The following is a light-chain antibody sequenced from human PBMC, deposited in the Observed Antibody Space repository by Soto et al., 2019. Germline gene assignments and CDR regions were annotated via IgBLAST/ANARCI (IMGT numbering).Light chain of an antibody. CDR1: QGISSY. CDR2: AAS. CDR3: QQANSFQRT. V-gene: IGKV1-12*01. Sequence: DIQMTQSPSSVSASVGDRVTITCRASQGISSYLAWYQQKPGKAAKLLIYAASSLQSGVRSRFSGSGYRTDLTPTITSLQTDDFASYLSQQANSFQRTLGGGTKVDIK. J-gene: IGKJ4*02.